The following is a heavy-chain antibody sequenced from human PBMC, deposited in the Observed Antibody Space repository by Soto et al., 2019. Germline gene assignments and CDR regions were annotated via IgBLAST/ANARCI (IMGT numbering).Heavy chain of an antibody. CDR2: IYYSGST. D-gene: IGHD6-19*01. J-gene: IGHJ6*02. Sequence: SETLSLTCTVSGGSISSSSYYWGWIRQPPGKGPEWIGSIYYSGSTYYNPSLKSRVTISVDTSKNQFSLKLSSVTAADTAVYYCAGPTPESIAVAEDYYYYYGMDVWGQGTTVTVSS. V-gene: IGHV4-39*01. CDR3: AGPTPESIAVAEDYYYYYGMDV. CDR1: GGSISSSSYY.